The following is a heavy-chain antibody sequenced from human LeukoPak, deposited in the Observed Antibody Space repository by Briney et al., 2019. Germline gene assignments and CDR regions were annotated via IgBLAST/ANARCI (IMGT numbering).Heavy chain of an antibody. Sequence: GGSLKLPCAASGFTFSGFAMHWVRQSSGKGLEWVGRVRTKTYSYATAYAASVKGRFTISRDDSQNTAYLQMNSLRTEDTAVYYCATTAGYYDTAGYYYFDYWGQGTLVTVSA. J-gene: IGHJ4*02. CDR1: GFTFSGFA. CDR2: VRTKTYSYAT. CDR3: ATTAGYYDTAGYYYFDY. D-gene: IGHD3-22*01. V-gene: IGHV3-73*01.